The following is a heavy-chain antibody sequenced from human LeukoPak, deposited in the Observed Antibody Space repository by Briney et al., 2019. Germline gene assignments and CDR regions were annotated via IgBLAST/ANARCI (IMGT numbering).Heavy chain of an antibody. J-gene: IGHJ6*02. CDR2: ISSSGSTI. CDR1: GFTFTSYW. CDR3: ARESGYSSSWYGYYGMDV. Sequence: AGGSLRLSCVGSGFTFTSYWMSWVRQAPGKGLEWVSYISSSGSTIYYADSVKGRFTISRDNAKNSLYLQMNSLRAEDTAVYYCARESGYSSSWYGYYGMDVWGQGTTVTVSS. V-gene: IGHV3-48*04. D-gene: IGHD6-13*01.